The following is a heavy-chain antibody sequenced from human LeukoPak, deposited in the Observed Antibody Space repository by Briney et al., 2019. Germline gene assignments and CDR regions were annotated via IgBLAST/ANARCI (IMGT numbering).Heavy chain of an antibody. V-gene: IGHV4-4*08. D-gene: IGHD4-11*01. CDR3: AREHSVTVTAVLYCYYMDV. CDR2: IYDIGTT. J-gene: IGHJ6*03. Sequence: PSETLSLTCTVSGGSLGREFWTWIRQPPGKGLEWIGYIYDIGTTNYNPSLKSRVTIFVDTSRNQFSLNLTSVTAADTAVYYCAREHSVTVTAVLYCYYMDVWGKGTTVTVSS. CDR1: GGSLGREF.